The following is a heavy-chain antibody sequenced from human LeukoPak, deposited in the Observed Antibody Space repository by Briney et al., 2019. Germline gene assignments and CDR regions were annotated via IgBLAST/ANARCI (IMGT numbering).Heavy chain of an antibody. CDR3: ARGAAAGALDY. J-gene: IGHJ4*02. CDR1: GFTFSSYA. V-gene: IGHV3-7*01. Sequence: GGSLRLSCAASGFTFSSYAMSWVRQAPGKGLEWVANIKQDGSEKYYVDSVKGRFTISRDNAKNSLYLQMNSLRAEDTAVYYCARGAAAGALDYWGQGTLVTVSS. CDR2: IKQDGSEK. D-gene: IGHD6-13*01.